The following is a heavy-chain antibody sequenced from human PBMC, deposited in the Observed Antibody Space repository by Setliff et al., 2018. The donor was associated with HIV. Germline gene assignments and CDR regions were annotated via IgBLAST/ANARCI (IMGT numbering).Heavy chain of an antibody. CDR3: ARDPWGEGHSY. Sequence: GASVKVSCKASGYIFTNYGITWVRQAPGQGLEWVGWINNGNTHYAQKLQGRVTMFTDTSTTTAYMELRSLTSDGTAVYYCARDPWGEGHSYWGQGTLVTVSS. D-gene: IGHD3-16*01. V-gene: IGHV1-18*01. CDR2: INNGNT. CDR1: GYIFTNYG. J-gene: IGHJ4*02.